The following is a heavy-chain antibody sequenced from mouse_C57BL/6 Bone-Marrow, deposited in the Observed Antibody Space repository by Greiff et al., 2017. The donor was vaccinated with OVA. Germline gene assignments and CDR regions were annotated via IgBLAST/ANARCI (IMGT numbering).Heavy chain of an antibody. D-gene: IGHD1-1*01. V-gene: IGHV1-69*01. J-gene: IGHJ1*03. Sequence: QVQLQQPGAELVMPGASVKLSCKASGYTFTSYWMHWVKQRPGQGLEWIGEIDPSDSYTNYNQKFKGKSTLTVDKSSSTAYMQLSSLTSEDSAVYYCARRVAKDFDVWGTGTTVTVSS. CDR2: IDPSDSYT. CDR1: GYTFTSYW. CDR3: ARRVAKDFDV.